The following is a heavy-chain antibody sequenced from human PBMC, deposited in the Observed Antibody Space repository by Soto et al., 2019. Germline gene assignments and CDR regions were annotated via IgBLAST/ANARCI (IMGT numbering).Heavy chain of an antibody. V-gene: IGHV4-34*01. CDR1: GGSFSGYY. CDR3: ARSPHCGGDCYRGGTAIDY. CDR2: INHSGST. J-gene: IGHJ4*02. D-gene: IGHD2-21*02. Sequence: SETLSLTCAVYGGSFSGYYWSWIRQPPGKGLEWIGEINHSGSTNYNPSLKSRVTISVDTSKNQFSLKLSSVTAADTAVYYCARSPHCGGDCYRGGTAIDYWGQGTLVTVSS.